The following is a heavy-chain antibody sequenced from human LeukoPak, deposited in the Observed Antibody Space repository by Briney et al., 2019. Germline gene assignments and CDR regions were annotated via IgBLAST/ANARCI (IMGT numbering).Heavy chain of an antibody. CDR3: ARGDPSPDYYGSGSYYNGVLRRPPPYYYYMDV. Sequence: KASETLSLTCTVSGGSISSYYWSWIRQPAGKGLEWIGRIYTSGSTNYNPSLKSRVTMSVDTSKNQFSLKLSSVTAADTAVYYCARGDPSPDYYGSGSYYNGVLRRPPPYYYYMDVWGKGTTVTISS. CDR2: IYTSGST. V-gene: IGHV4-4*07. J-gene: IGHJ6*03. CDR1: GGSISSYY. D-gene: IGHD3-10*01.